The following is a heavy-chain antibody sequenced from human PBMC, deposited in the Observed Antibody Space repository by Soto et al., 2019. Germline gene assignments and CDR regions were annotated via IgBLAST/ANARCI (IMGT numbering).Heavy chain of an antibody. V-gene: IGHV4-59*13. CDR3: AGIRPYYDSSGSEFGFFQQ. Sequence: QVQLQESGPGLLKPSETLSLTCTVSGGSISSFYWNWLRQSPGQGLEWIGWVHYSGNSNHNPSIKRRFTISLDTPKNQFSLKLSYVTDADTAVYYCAGIRPYYDSSGSEFGFFQQLGQGTLVTVCS. CDR1: GGSISSFY. CDR2: VHYSGNS. J-gene: IGHJ1*01. D-gene: IGHD3-22*01.